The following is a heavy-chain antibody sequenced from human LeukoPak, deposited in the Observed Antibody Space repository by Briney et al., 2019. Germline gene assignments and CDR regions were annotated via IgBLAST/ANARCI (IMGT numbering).Heavy chain of an antibody. CDR3: ARGLYTSGWYMGY. Sequence: ASVKVSYKASGYTFTSYGISWVRQAPGQGLEWMGWINVRNGNTKYGQKIQDRVAMTTDTSTTAVYMELRNLSSDDTAVYFCARGLYTSGWYMGYWGQGTLVTVSS. V-gene: IGHV1-18*01. J-gene: IGHJ4*02. CDR2: INVRNGNT. D-gene: IGHD6-13*01. CDR1: GYTFTSYG.